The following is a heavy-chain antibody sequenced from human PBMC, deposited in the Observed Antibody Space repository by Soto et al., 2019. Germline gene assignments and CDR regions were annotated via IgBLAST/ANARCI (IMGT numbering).Heavy chain of an antibody. CDR3: ARGLGELWGPFDY. D-gene: IGHD3-16*01. CDR1: GGSISSSNW. V-gene: IGHV4-4*02. J-gene: IGHJ4*02. Sequence: PSETLSLTCAVSGGSISSSNWWNWVRQPPGKGLEWIGEIYHSGSTNYNPSLKSRVTISVDKSKNQFSLKLSSVTAADTAVYYWARGLGELWGPFDYGGQGTLVTVSS. CDR2: IYHSGST.